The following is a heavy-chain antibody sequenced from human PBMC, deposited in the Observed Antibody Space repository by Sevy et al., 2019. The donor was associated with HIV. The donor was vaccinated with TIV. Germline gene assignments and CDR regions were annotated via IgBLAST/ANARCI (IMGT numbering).Heavy chain of an antibody. Sequence: ASVKVSCKASGYTFTSYDINWVRQATGQGLEWMGWMNPNSGNTGYAQKFQGRVTMTRNTSISTAYMELSSLRSEDTAVYYCARGEMVYALGNWFDPWGQGTLVTVSS. CDR2: MNPNSGNT. J-gene: IGHJ5*02. CDR3: ARGEMVYALGNWFDP. V-gene: IGHV1-8*01. CDR1: GYTFTSYD. D-gene: IGHD2-8*01.